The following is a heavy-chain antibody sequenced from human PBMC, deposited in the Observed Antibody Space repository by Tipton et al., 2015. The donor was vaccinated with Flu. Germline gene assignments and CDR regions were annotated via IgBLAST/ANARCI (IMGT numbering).Heavy chain of an antibody. J-gene: IGHJ3*02. D-gene: IGHD2-8*02. Sequence: TLSLTCAVSGYYIGSGYFWGWIRQSPGKGLEWIGSVHHGGSAYYNPSLKSRVTMSIDTSKNQLSLKLTSVTPADTAVYYCARDTVLFPRTFDMWGHGTMVTVSS. V-gene: IGHV4-38-2*02. CDR3: ARDTVLFPRTFDM. CDR2: VHHGGSA. CDR1: GYYIGSGYF.